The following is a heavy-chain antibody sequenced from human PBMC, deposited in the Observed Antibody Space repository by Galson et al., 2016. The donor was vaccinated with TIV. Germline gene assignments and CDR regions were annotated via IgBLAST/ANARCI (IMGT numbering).Heavy chain of an antibody. CDR3: ARFVYGDYVDY. Sequence: SVKVSCKASGYPFTAYYIHWVRQAPGQGPEWMGWINPNSGDTNYPQKFQGRVTMTRDTSITTAYMELTTLTSDDTAVYYCARFVYGDYVDYWGQGTLVTVSS. V-gene: IGHV1-2*02. D-gene: IGHD4-17*01. CDR2: INPNSGDT. CDR1: GYPFTAYY. J-gene: IGHJ4*02.